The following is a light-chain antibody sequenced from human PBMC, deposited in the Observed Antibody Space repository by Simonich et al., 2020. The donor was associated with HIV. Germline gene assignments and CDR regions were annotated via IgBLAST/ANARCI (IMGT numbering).Light chain of an antibody. CDR1: QGISNS. CDR3: QQYYSTGGT. CDR2: AAS. V-gene: IGKV1-NL1*01. Sequence: DIQMTQSPSSLSASLGDRVTITCRASQGISNSLAWYQQKPGKAPKVLLYAASRLESGVPSRFSGSGSGTDFTLTISSLQAEDVAVYYCQQYYSTGGTFGQGTKVELK. J-gene: IGKJ1*01.